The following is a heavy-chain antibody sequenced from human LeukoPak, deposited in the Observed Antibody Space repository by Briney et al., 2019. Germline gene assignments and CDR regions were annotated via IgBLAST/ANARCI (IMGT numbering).Heavy chain of an antibody. V-gene: IGHV3-30-3*01. CDR3: ARDLPSWTAFDY. CDR2: ISYDGSNK. Sequence: GGSLRLSCAASGFTFSSYAMHWVRQAPGKGLEWVAVISYDGSNKYYADSVKGRFTISRDNSKNTLYLQMNSLRAEDTAVYYCARDLPSWTAFDYWGQGTRVTVSS. CDR1: GFTFSSYA. D-gene: IGHD1-1*01. J-gene: IGHJ4*02.